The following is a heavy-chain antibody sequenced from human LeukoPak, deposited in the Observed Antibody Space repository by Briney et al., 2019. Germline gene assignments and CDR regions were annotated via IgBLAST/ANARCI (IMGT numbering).Heavy chain of an antibody. CDR2: INPSGGST. D-gene: IGHD5-24*01. J-gene: IGHJ3*02. V-gene: IGHV1-46*01. CDR3: ARGGPGVDGYNYAFDI. CDR1: GYSLTTYY. Sequence: GASVTVSCKASGYSLTTYYIHWVRQAPGQGLEWMGIINPSGGSTSYAQKFQGRVTMTRDTSTSTVSMELSSLRSEDTAVYYCARGGPGVDGYNYAFDIWGQGTRVTVSS.